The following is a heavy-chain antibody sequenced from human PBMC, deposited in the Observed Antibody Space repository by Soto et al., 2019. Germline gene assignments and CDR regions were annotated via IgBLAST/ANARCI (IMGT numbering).Heavy chain of an antibody. CDR3: ARCSHCSGGSCYPGYYYGMDV. D-gene: IGHD2-15*01. Sequence: GASVKVSCKASGYTFTSYAMHWVRQAPGQRLEWMGWINAGNGNTKYSQKFQGRVTITRDTSASTAYMELSSLRSEDTAVYYCARCSHCSGGSCYPGYYYGMDVWGQGTTVTVSS. CDR1: GYTFTSYA. CDR2: INAGNGNT. J-gene: IGHJ6*02. V-gene: IGHV1-3*01.